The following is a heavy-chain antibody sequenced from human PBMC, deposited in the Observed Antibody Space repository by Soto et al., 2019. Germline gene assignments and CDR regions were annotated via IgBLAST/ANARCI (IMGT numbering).Heavy chain of an antibody. CDR3: ARAWALPTAEYFQH. Sequence: QIQLVQSGAEVKKPGASVKVSCKASGYSFISYGITWVRQAPGQGLEWMGWISAYNGNTNYAENLQGRVTMTTDTSTSTADMELSSLRSDDSALYYCARAWALPTAEYFQHWGQGTRVTVSS. D-gene: IGHD1-26*01. V-gene: IGHV1-18*01. CDR1: GYSFISYG. CDR2: ISAYNGNT. J-gene: IGHJ1*01.